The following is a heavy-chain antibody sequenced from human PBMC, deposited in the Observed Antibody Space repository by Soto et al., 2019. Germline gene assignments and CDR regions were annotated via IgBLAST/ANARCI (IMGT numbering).Heavy chain of an antibody. D-gene: IGHD3-3*01. Sequence: GGSLRLSCAASGFTFSSYAMSWVRQAPGKGLEWVSAISGSGGSTYYADSVKGRFTISRDNSKNTLYLQMNSLRAEDTAVYYCAKELDPADFWSGYLADTSFDYWGQGTLVTVSS. V-gene: IGHV3-23*01. CDR2: ISGSGGST. J-gene: IGHJ4*02. CDR1: GFTFSSYA. CDR3: AKELDPADFWSGYLADTSFDY.